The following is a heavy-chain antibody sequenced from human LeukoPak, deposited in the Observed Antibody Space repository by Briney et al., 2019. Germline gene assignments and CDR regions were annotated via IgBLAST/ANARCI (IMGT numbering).Heavy chain of an antibody. CDR1: GGSISSGDYY. CDR3: ARYSGSYYLDY. V-gene: IGHV4-30-4*01. D-gene: IGHD1-26*01. Sequence: SQTLSLTCTVSGGSISSGDYYWSWIRQPPGKGLEWIGYMYYSGSTYYNPSLKSRVTISVDTSKNQFSLKLNSVTAADTAVYYCARYSGSYYLDYWGQGTLVTVPS. CDR2: MYYSGST. J-gene: IGHJ4*02.